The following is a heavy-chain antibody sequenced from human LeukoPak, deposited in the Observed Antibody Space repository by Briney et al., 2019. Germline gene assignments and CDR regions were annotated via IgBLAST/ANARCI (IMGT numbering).Heavy chain of an antibody. CDR3: ARIIVGATGIDY. CDR2: ISSSGSYI. J-gene: IGHJ4*02. Sequence: GGSLRLSCAASGFTFSGYTMNWVRQAPGKGLEWVSSISSSGSYIYYADSVKGRFIISRDNAMNSLYLQMNSLRAEDTAVYYCARIIVGATGIDYWGQGTLVTVSS. V-gene: IGHV3-21*01. CDR1: GFTFSGYT. D-gene: IGHD1-26*01.